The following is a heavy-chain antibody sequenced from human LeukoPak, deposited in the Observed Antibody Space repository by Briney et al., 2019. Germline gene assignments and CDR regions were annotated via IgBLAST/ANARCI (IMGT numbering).Heavy chain of an antibody. CDR3: ARGGGYASPIGY. CDR1: GVSISTYY. D-gene: IGHD5-12*01. J-gene: IGHJ4*02. V-gene: IGHV4-59*01. CDR2: IYNSGST. Sequence: SETLSLTCTLSGVSISTYYWSWIRQPPGKGLEWIWYIYNSGSTNYNPSLKSRVTISVDTSKNQFSLKLSSVTAADTAVYYCARGGGYASPIGYWGQGALVTVSS.